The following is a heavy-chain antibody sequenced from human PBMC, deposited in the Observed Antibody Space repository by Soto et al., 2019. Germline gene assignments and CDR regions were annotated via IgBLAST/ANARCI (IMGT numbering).Heavy chain of an antibody. J-gene: IGHJ3*02. CDR1: GFTFSSYA. Sequence: GGSLRLSCAASGFTFSSYAMSWVRQAPGKGLEWVSAISGSGGSTYYADSVKGRFTISRDNSKNTLYLQMNSLRAEDTAVYYCAKDLIEWGVVIGDAFDIWGQGTMVTVSS. CDR2: ISGSGGST. CDR3: AKDLIEWGVVIGDAFDI. D-gene: IGHD3-3*01. V-gene: IGHV3-23*01.